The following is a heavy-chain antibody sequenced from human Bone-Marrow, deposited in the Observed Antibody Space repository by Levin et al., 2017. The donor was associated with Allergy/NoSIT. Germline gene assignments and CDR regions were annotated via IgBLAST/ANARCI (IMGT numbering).Heavy chain of an antibody. J-gene: IGHJ4*02. CDR2: INPNSGGT. V-gene: IGHV1-2*02. CDR3: ARDQPIELGGYSYADFDY. Sequence: VASVKVSCKASGYTFTGYYMHWVRQAPGQGLEWMGWINPNSGGTNYAQKFQGRVTMTRDTSISTAYMELSRLRSDDTAVYYCARDQPIELGGYSYADFDYWGQGTLVTVSS. D-gene: IGHD5-18*01. CDR1: GYTFTGYY.